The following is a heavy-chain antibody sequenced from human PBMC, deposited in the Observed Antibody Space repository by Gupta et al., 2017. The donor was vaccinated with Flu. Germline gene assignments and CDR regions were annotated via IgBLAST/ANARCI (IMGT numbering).Heavy chain of an antibody. D-gene: IGHD5-18*01. CDR2: ISNTGFTT. CDR1: TFGSYE. CDR3: ARKHGYSYFDY. V-gene: IGHV3-48*03. Sequence: TFGSYEMNWVRQAPGKGLEWISYISNTGFTTQYADSVKGRFTISRDNAKNSLYLQMSSLXVXDTAIYXCARKHGYSYFDYWGQGTPVTVSS. J-gene: IGHJ4*02.